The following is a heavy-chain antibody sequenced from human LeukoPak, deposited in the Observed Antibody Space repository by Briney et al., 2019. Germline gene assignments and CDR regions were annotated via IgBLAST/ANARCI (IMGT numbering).Heavy chain of an antibody. D-gene: IGHD2-2*01. V-gene: IGHV1-18*01. CDR3: ARVVGGCSSTSCYAWGLGYYYMDV. CDR1: GYTFTIYG. CDR2: ISAYNGNT. J-gene: IGHJ6*03. Sequence: ASVKVSCKASGYTFTIYGISWVRQAPGQGLEWMGWISAYNGNTNYAQKLQGRVTMTTDTSTSTAYMELRSLRSDDTAVYYCARVVGGCSSTSCYAWGLGYYYMDVWGKGTTVTVSS.